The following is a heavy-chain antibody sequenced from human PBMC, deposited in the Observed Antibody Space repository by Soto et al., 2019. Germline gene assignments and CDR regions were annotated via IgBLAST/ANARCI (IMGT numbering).Heavy chain of an antibody. CDR2: IYYSGST. V-gene: IGHV4-39*01. CDR3: ARGGQYCSGGSCLYYMDV. D-gene: IGHD2-15*01. Sequence: SETLSLTCTVSGGSISSSSYYWGWIRQPPGKGMEWIGSIYYSGSTYYNPTLKSRITISVDTSKNQINLKLNTVTAADTAVYYFARGGQYCSGGSCLYYMDVWGKGTTVTVSS. CDR1: GGSISSSSYY. J-gene: IGHJ6*03.